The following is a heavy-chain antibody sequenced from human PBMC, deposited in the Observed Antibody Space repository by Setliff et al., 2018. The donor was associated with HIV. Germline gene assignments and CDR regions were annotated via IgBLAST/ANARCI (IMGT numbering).Heavy chain of an antibody. CDR1: GGTFSSYA. Sequence: ASVKVSCKASGGTFSSYAISWVRQAPGQGLEWMGWINPHSGDTNYAQKFQDRVTMTGDTSISTAYMELSRLRSDDTAVYYCARDFTYDYDSSGPGWGQGTLVTVSS. D-gene: IGHD3-22*01. J-gene: IGHJ4*02. V-gene: IGHV1-2*02. CDR3: ARDFTYDYDSSGPG. CDR2: INPHSGDT.